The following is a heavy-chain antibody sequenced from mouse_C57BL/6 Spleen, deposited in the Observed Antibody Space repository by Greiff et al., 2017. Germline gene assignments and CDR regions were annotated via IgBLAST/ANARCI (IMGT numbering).Heavy chain of an antibody. CDR1: GFTFSDYY. J-gene: IGHJ2*01. D-gene: IGHD1-1*01. Sequence: EVKVVESGGGLVQPGGSLKLSCAASGFTFSDYYMYWVRQTPEKRLEWVAYISNGGGSTYYPATVKGRFTISRDEAKNTLYLQMSRLKSDDTAMYYCARLCSYYLDYWGQGTTLTVSS. CDR2: ISNGGGST. V-gene: IGHV5-12*01. CDR3: ARLCSYYLDY.